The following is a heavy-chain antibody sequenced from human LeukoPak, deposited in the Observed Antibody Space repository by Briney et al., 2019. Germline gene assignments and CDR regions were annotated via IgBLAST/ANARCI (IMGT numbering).Heavy chain of an antibody. CDR3: ARDELFGAAIDY. CDR2: ISGSGGST. CDR1: GFTFSGYA. J-gene: IGHJ4*02. V-gene: IGHV3-23*01. Sequence: PGGSLRLSCAASGFTFSGYAMSWVRQAPGKGLEWVTAISGSGGSTYYADSVKGRFTISRDNSKNTLYLQMNSLRAEDTAVYYCARDELFGAAIDYWGQGTLVTVSS. D-gene: IGHD3-10*01.